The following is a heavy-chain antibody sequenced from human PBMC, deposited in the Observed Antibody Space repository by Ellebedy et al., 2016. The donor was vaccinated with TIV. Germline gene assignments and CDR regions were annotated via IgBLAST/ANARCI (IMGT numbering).Heavy chain of an antibody. J-gene: IGHJ4*02. CDR2: IDPSNGGT. CDR3: ARYHSSGDDY. CDR1: GYRLSRYY. Sequence: ASVKVSXXASGYRLSRYYIHWMRQAPGRGLEWMGVIDPSNGGTSYSQKFQGRLLVTTDTSTSTAYMDLSSLRFDDTAMYYCARYHSSGDDYWGQGTLVTVSS. V-gene: IGHV1-46*01. D-gene: IGHD3-22*01.